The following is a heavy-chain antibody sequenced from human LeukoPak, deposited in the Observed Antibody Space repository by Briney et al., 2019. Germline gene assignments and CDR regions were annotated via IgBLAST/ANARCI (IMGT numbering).Heavy chain of an antibody. V-gene: IGHV4-59*04. D-gene: IGHD3-10*01. Sequence: SETLSLTCSVSGDSISSYYWSWIRQPPGKGLEWIGYIYHSGSTYYNPSLKSRVTISVDRSKNQFSLKLISVTAADTAVYYCARSALWFGDPYYMDVWGKGTTVTVSS. CDR2: IYHSGST. J-gene: IGHJ6*03. CDR3: ARSALWFGDPYYMDV. CDR1: GDSISSYY.